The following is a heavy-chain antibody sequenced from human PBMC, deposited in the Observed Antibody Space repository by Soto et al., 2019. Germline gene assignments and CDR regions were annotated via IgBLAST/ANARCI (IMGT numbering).Heavy chain of an antibody. CDR1: NGSISSRYY. D-gene: IGHD6-19*01. Sequence: LQLQESGPGLVKPSETLSLTCTVSNGSISSRYYWGWLRQTPGKGLDWIASIYYVGSTYYSPSLESRVTISVDTSNNQFSLRLNSVTAADTAVYYCARTAVATHWYFDLWGRGTLVT. V-gene: IGHV4-39*01. J-gene: IGHJ2*01. CDR3: ARTAVATHWYFDL. CDR2: IYYVGST.